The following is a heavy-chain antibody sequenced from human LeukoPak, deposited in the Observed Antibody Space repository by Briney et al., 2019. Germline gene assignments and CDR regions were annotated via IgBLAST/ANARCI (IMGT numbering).Heavy chain of an antibody. Sequence: SGPTLVNPTQTLTLTCTFSGFSLTTSGVGVGWIRQPPGKALEWLALIYWNDDKRYSPSLKSRLTITKDTSKNQVVLTMTNMDPVDTATYYCAHIDYYYDSSGYPKSTNFDYWGQGTLVTVSS. J-gene: IGHJ4*02. V-gene: IGHV2-5*01. D-gene: IGHD3-22*01. CDR2: IYWNDDK. CDR3: AHIDYYYDSSGYPKSTNFDY. CDR1: GFSLTTSGVG.